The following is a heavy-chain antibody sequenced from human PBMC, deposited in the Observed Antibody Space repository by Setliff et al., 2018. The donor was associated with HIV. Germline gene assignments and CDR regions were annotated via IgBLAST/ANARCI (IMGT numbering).Heavy chain of an antibody. CDR1: RFIFRDYN. D-gene: IGHD2-8*01. V-gene: IGHV3-21*06. CDR3: ARPKPGAPCSFDS. J-gene: IGHJ4*02. Sequence: LRLSCAASRFIFRDYNMNWVRQAPGKGLEWVSSISSSSSYISYADSVKGRFTISRDNAKNSLYLQMNSLRAEDTAVYYCARPKPGAPCSFDSWGQGTLVTVSS. CDR2: ISSSSSYI.